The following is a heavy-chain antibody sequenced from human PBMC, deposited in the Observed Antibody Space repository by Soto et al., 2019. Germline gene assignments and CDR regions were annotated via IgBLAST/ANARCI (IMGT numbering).Heavy chain of an antibody. V-gene: IGHV3-23*01. D-gene: IGHD7-27*01. CDR1: GFTFSNYA. J-gene: IGHJ4*02. CDR2: ISGSGSST. Sequence: GGSLRLSCAASGFTFSNYAMHWVRQAPGKGLEWVSTISGSGSSTYSADSVKGRFTISRDNSKNTLYLQMNSLRVEDTAIYYCAKAWGIDYWGQGTLVTVSS. CDR3: AKAWGIDY.